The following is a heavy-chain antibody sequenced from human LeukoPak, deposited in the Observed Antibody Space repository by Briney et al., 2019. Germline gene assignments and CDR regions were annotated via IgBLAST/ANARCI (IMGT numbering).Heavy chain of an antibody. CDR2: IYYSGST. J-gene: IGHJ4*02. D-gene: IGHD5-18*01. CDR3: AREGYSYGLFDY. V-gene: IGHV4-39*07. CDR1: GGSISSSSYY. Sequence: PSETLSLTCTVSGGSISSSSYYWGWIRQPPGKGLEWIGSIYYSGSTNYNPSLKSRVTISVDTSKNQFSLKLSSVTAADTAVYYCAREGYSYGLFDYWGQGTLVTVSS.